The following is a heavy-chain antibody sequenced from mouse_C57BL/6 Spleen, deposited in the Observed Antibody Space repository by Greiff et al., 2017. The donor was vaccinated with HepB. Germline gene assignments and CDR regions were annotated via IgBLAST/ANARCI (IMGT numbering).Heavy chain of an antibody. CDR2: ISGGGGNT. Sequence: DVMLVESGGGLVKPGGSLKLSCAASGFTFSSYTMSWVRQTPEKRLEWVATISGGGGNTYYPDSVKGRFTISRDNAKNTLYLQMSSLRSEDTALYYCARQSPPMYFDVWGTGTTVTVSS. V-gene: IGHV5-9*01. CDR3: ARQSPPMYFDV. CDR1: GFTFSSYT. J-gene: IGHJ1*03.